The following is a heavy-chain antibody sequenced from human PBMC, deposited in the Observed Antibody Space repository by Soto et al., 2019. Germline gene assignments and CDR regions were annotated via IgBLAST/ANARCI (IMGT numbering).Heavy chain of an antibody. J-gene: IGHJ3*02. V-gene: IGHV1-18*04. CDR3: ARVPLSVAWYSSSWYMDGAFDI. CDR2: ISAYNGNT. CDR1: GYTFTSYG. Sequence: ALVKVSCKASGYTFTSYGISWVRQAPGQGLEWMGWISAYNGNTNYAQKLQGRVTMTTDTSTSTAYMELRSLRSDDTAVYYCARVPLSVAWYSSSWYMDGAFDIWGQGTMVTVSS. D-gene: IGHD6-13*01.